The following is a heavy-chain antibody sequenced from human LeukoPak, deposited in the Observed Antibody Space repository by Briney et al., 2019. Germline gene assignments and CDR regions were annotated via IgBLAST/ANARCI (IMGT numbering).Heavy chain of an antibody. J-gene: IGHJ5*02. CDR2: INPSGGST. D-gene: IGHD6-13*01. CDR3: AREAPGIAAAATGWFDP. V-gene: IGHV1-46*01. CDR1: GYTFTSYY. Sequence: ASVKVSCKASGYTFTSYYMHWVRQAPGQGLEWMGIINPSGGSTSYAQKFQGRVTMTRDTSTSTVYMELSSLRSEDTDVYYCAREAPGIAAAATGWFDPWGQGTLVTVSS.